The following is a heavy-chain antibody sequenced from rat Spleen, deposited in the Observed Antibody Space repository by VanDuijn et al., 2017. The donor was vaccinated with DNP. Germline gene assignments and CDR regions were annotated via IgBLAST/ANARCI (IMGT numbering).Heavy chain of an antibody. CDR1: GFTFSNYD. Sequence: EVQLVESGGGLVQPGRSLKLSCAASGFTFSNYDMAWVRQAPTKGLEWVASISYDGSSTYYRDSVKGRFTISRDNAKSTLYLQMDSLRSEDTATYYCTTELVWSFDYWGQGVMVTVSS. CDR2: ISYDGSST. D-gene: IGHD1-1*01. V-gene: IGHV5-20*01. CDR3: TTELVWSFDY. J-gene: IGHJ2*01.